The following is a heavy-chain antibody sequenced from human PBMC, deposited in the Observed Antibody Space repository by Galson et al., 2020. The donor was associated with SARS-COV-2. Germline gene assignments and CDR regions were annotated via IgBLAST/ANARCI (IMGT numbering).Heavy chain of an antibody. CDR3: ARDGGYYDSSGYYYLYSIRYYFDY. D-gene: IGHD3-22*01. J-gene: IGHJ4*02. CDR2: ISYDGSNK. CDR1: GFTFSSYA. Sequence: LGESLKISCAASGFTFSSYAMHWVRQAPGKGLEWVAVISYDGSNKYYADSVKGRFTISRDNSKNTLYLQMNSLRAEDTAVYYCARDGGYYDSSGYYYLYSIRYYFDYWGQGTLVTVSS. V-gene: IGHV3-30*04.